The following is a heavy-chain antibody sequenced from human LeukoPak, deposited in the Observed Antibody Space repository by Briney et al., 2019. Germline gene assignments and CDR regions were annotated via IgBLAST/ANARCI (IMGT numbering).Heavy chain of an antibody. Sequence: GGSLRLSCAGSGFTFSSYGMHWVRQAPGKGLEWVAFIRYDGSNKYYADSVKGRFTISRDNSKNTLYLQMNSLRAEDTAVYYCAKDPKYSYGYNAFDIWGQGTMVTVSS. CDR2: IRYDGSNK. V-gene: IGHV3-30*02. D-gene: IGHD5-18*01. CDR3: AKDPKYSYGYNAFDI. CDR1: GFTFSSYG. J-gene: IGHJ3*02.